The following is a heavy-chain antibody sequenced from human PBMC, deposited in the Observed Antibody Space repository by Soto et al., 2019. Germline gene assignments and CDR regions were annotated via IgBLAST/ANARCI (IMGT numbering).Heavy chain of an antibody. Sequence: PGGSLRLSCAASVFLFSSYSMNWVRQAPGKGLEWVSYISSSTSTIYYADSVKGRFTISRDNARNSLYLQMSSLRDEDTSVYYCTRGSIAASTTTPFDYWGQGALVTVSS. CDR2: ISSSTSTI. D-gene: IGHD6-6*01. V-gene: IGHV3-48*02. CDR1: VFLFSSYS. J-gene: IGHJ4*02. CDR3: TRGSIAASTTTPFDY.